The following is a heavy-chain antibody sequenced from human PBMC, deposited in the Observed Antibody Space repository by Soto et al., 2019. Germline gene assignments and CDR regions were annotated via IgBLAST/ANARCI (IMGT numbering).Heavy chain of an antibody. J-gene: IGHJ6*02. V-gene: IGHV1-2*04. CDR3: ARAHGSGSGKYTVSTYYYYYYGMDV. Sequence: QVQLVQSGAEVKKPGASVKVSCKASGYTFTGYYMHWVRQAPGQGLEWMGWINPNSGGTNYAQKFQGWVTMTRDTSISTAYMELSRLRSGDTAVYYCARAHGSGSGKYTVSTYYYYYYGMDVWGQGTTVTVSS. CDR2: INPNSGGT. D-gene: IGHD3-10*01. CDR1: GYTFTGYY.